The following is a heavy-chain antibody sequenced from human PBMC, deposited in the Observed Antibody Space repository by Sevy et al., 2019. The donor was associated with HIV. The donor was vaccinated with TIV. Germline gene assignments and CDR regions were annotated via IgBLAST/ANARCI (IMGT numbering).Heavy chain of an antibody. CDR3: ASQRGGYERLYYFDS. CDR1: GFNYS. V-gene: IGHV3-48*01. Sequence: GGSLRLSCVASGFNYSMNWVRQAPGNGLEWVSYISDSSATIHYADSVKGRFTISRDNAKNSLYLQMNSLRAGDTAVYYCASQRGGYERLYYFDSWGQGTLVTVSS. CDR2: ISDSSATI. D-gene: IGHD5-12*01. J-gene: IGHJ4*02.